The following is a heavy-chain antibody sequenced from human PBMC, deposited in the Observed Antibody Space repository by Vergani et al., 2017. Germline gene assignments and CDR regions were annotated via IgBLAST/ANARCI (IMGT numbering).Heavy chain of an antibody. Sequence: QVQLQESGPGLVKPSETLSLTCPVSGYSINSGYYWGWIRQPPGKGLEWIGNIYHSGNTYYTPSLKSRVTISVDTSKNQFSLKLTSVTAADTAVYYCACDFGSDDISGYRDYWGQGTLVTVSS. CDR3: ACDFGSDDISGYRDY. CDR2: IYHSGNT. J-gene: IGHJ4*02. CDR1: GYSINSGYY. V-gene: IGHV4-38-2*02. D-gene: IGHD3-22*01.